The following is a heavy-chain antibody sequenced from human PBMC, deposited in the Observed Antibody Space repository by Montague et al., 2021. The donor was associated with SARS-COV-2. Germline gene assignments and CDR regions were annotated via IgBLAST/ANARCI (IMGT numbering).Heavy chain of an antibody. D-gene: IGHD3/OR15-3a*01. V-gene: IGHV3-33*01. CDR3: ARDPIGLDAYFDY. Sequence: SLRLSCAASGFTFSSYGMHWVRQAPGKGLEWVAVIWYDGSNKYYADSVKGRFTISRDNSKNTLHLQMNSLRAEDAAVYYCARDPIGLDAYFDYWGQGTLVTVSS. J-gene: IGHJ4*02. CDR1: GFTFSSYG. CDR2: IWYDGSNK.